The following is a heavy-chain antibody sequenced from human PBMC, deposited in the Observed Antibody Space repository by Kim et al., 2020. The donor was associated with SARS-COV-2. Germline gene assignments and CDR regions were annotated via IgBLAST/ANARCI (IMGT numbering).Heavy chain of an antibody. D-gene: IGHD1-26*01. Sequence: QKFQGRVTITRDTSASTAYMELSSLRSEDTAVYYCAGSAFEGGSYYELDYWGQGTLVTVSS. CDR3: AGSAFEGGSYYELDY. V-gene: IGHV1-3*01. J-gene: IGHJ4*02.